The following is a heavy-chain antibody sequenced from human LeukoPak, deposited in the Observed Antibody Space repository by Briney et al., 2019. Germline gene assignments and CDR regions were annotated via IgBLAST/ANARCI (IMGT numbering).Heavy chain of an antibody. D-gene: IGHD5-12*01. CDR3: ARGYSGYDDAFDI. Sequence: PSETLSLTCAVYGGSFSGYYWSWIRQPPGKGLEWIGEINHSGSTNYNPSLKSRVTISVDTSKNQFSLKLSSVTAADTAVYYCARGYSGYDDAFDIWGQGTMVTVSS. CDR2: INHSGST. J-gene: IGHJ3*02. CDR1: GGSFSGYY. V-gene: IGHV4-34*01.